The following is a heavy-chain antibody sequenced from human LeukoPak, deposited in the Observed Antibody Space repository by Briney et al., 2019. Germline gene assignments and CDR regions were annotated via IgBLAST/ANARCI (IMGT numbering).Heavy chain of an antibody. V-gene: IGHV3-23*01. D-gene: IGHD3-9*01. J-gene: IGHJ4*02. CDR3: AKGPIFEYYFDY. CDR1: GFTFSSYG. Sequence: GSLRLSCAASGFTFSSYGMSWVRQAPGKGLEWVSAISGSGGSTYYADSVKGRFTISRDNSKNTLYLQMNSLRAEDTAVYYCAKGPIFEYYFDYWGQGTLVTVSS. CDR2: ISGSGGST.